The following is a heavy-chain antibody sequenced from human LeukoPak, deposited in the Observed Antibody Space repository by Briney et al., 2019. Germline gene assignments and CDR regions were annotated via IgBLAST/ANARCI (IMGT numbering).Heavy chain of an antibody. D-gene: IGHD3-10*01. V-gene: IGHV3-11*04. CDR1: GFTFSDYY. Sequence: GGSLRLSCAASGFTFSDYYMSWIRQTPGKGLEWVSYISSSGNTIYYADSMKGRFTISRDNAKNSLYLQMNSLGVEDTAVYYCARDWAGGPHDYWGQGTQVTVSS. CDR3: ARDWAGGPHDY. J-gene: IGHJ4*02. CDR2: ISSSGNTI.